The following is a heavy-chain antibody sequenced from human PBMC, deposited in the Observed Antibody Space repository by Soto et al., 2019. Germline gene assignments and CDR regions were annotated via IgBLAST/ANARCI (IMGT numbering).Heavy chain of an antibody. CDR1: GFTFSSYA. CDR3: ARDRSRWLQSSAFDI. V-gene: IGHV3-30-3*01. CDR2: ISYDGSNK. Sequence: QVQLVESGGGVVQPGRSLRLSCAASGFTFSSYAMHWVRQAPGKGLEWVAVISYDGSNKYYADSVKGRFTISRDNSKNTLYLQMNSLRAEDTAVYYCARDRSRWLQSSAFDIWGQGTMVTVSS. D-gene: IGHD5-12*01. J-gene: IGHJ3*02.